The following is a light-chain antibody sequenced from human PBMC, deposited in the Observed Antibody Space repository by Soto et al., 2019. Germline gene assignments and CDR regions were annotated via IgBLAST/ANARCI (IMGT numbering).Light chain of an antibody. Sequence: DVQMTQSPFSLSASVGDRVTITCRASQSINNWLAWYQQKPGKAPKFLIYDASTLETGVPSRFSGSASGTEFTLTISGLQPEDVASYYCQQYDTYPLTFGGGTRVELK. V-gene: IGKV1-5*01. CDR3: QQYDTYPLT. CDR1: QSINNW. J-gene: IGKJ4*01. CDR2: DAS.